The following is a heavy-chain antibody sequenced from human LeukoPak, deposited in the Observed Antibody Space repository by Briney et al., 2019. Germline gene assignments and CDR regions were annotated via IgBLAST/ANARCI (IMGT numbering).Heavy chain of an antibody. D-gene: IGHD3-3*01. CDR3: ARESDFWSGYYSR. Sequence: GGSLRLSCAASGFTFSSYAMHWVRQAPGKGLEWVAVISYDGSNKYYADSVKGRFTISRDNSKNTLYLQMNSLRDEDTAVYYCARESDFWSGYYSRWGQGTLVTVSS. V-gene: IGHV3-30-3*01. CDR2: ISYDGSNK. CDR1: GFTFSSYA. J-gene: IGHJ4*02.